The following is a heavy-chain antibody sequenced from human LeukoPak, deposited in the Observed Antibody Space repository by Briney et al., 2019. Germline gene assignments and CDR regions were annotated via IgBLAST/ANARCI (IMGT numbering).Heavy chain of an antibody. CDR1: GYTFTNYD. Sequence: ASVKVSCKASGYTFTNYDINWVRQATGQGLEWMGWMNPNSGDSHSVDKFQGRVTMTRDTSIRTAYMELSGLRSDDTAVYYCARRYCISTGCSAFDYWGPGTAVTVSS. CDR2: MNPNSGDS. V-gene: IGHV1-8*01. J-gene: IGHJ4*02. CDR3: ARRYCISTGCSAFDY. D-gene: IGHD2-2*01.